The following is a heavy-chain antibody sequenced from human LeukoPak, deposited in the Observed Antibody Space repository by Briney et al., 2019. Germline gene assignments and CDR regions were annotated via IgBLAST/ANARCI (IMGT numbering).Heavy chain of an antibody. J-gene: IGHJ4*02. CDR3: ARKGPRADDY. V-gene: IGHV3-15*01. CDR1: GFTLSNAW. Sequence: GGSLRLSCAASGFTLSNAWMSWVRQAPGKGLEWVGRIKSKSDGGTSDYAAPVKGRFTISRDESENTLDLQMNSLKTEDTGVYYCARKGPRADDYWGQGTLVTVSS. CDR2: IKSKSDGGTS.